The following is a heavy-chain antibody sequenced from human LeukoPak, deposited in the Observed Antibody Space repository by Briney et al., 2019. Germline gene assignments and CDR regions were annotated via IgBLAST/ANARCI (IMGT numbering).Heavy chain of an antibody. Sequence: SETLSLTCTVSGGSISSGGYYWSWIRQHPGKGLEWIGYIYYSGSTYYNPSLKSRVTISVDASKNQFSLKLSSVTAADTAVYYCASKYYYDSSGYSFDYWGQGTLVTVSS. V-gene: IGHV4-31*03. D-gene: IGHD3-22*01. CDR1: GGSISSGGYY. J-gene: IGHJ4*02. CDR2: IYYSGST. CDR3: ASKYYYDSSGYSFDY.